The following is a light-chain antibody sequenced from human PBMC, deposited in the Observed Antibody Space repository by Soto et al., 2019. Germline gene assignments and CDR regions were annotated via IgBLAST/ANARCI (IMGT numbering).Light chain of an antibody. V-gene: IGLV2-14*01. CDR2: DVS. J-gene: IGLJ1*01. Sequence: QSVLTQPASVSGSPGQSITISCTGTSSAVGSYNYVSWYQQHPGKAPKVMIYDVSNRPSGVSYRFSGSKSGNTASLTISGLQAEDEADYYRSSYTTSSTHVFGTGTKVTVL. CDR3: SSYTTSSTHV. CDR1: SSAVGSYNY.